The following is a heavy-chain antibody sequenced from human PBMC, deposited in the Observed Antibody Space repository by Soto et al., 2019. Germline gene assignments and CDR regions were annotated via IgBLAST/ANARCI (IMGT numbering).Heavy chain of an antibody. CDR1: GGSISSYY. CDR2: IYYSGST. V-gene: IGHV4-59*01. Sequence: PSETLSLTCTVSGGSISSYYWSWIRQPPGKGLEWIGYIYYSGSTNYNPSLKSRVTISVDTSKNQFSLKLSSVTAADTAVYYCARALILTGYYIHDAFDIWGQGTMVPVSS. J-gene: IGHJ3*02. CDR3: ARALILTGYYIHDAFDI. D-gene: IGHD3-9*01.